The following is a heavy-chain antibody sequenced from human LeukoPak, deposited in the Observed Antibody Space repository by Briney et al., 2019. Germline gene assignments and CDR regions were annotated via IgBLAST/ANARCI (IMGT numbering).Heavy chain of an antibody. V-gene: IGHV3-23*01. CDR2: ISGSGAST. CDR1: GFPFSAYT. D-gene: IGHD3-10*01. CDR3: AKDELVRGVILPSGRWYMDV. Sequence: GGTLTLYGVASGFPFSAYTMIWLRQAPGQGLKWVSAISGSGASTYYADPVKVRFTISRDNYKHTLYLQMNSLRAEDTAVYYCAKDELVRGVILPSGRWYMDVWGKGTTVTVSS. J-gene: IGHJ6*03.